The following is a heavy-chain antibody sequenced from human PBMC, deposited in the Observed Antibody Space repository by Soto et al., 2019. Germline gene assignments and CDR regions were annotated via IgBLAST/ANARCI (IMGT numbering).Heavy chain of an antibody. J-gene: IGHJ4*02. D-gene: IGHD6-19*01. Sequence: SVKVSCKASGGTFSSYAISWVRQAPGQGLEWMGGIIPIFGTANYAQKFQGRVTITADKSTSTAYMELSSLRSEDTAVYYCARTAPYSSGWCDLDYWGQGTLVTVSS. V-gene: IGHV1-69*06. CDR2: IIPIFGTA. CDR3: ARTAPYSSGWCDLDY. CDR1: GGTFSSYA.